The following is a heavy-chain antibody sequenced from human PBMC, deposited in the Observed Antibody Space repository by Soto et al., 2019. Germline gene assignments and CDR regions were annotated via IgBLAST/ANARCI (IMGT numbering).Heavy chain of an antibody. D-gene: IGHD3-10*01. J-gene: IGHJ4*02. CDR1: GGSINSGGYY. CDR3: AKDHVPRLLWFGELWGALDY. V-gene: IGHV4-30-4*01. Sequence: PSETRSLTCTVSGGSINSGGYYWIWIRQPPGKGLDRIGHIYYSGSTYYNPSLKSRAGISVDSSKSQVSLKLTSVTAADTAVYYCAKDHVPRLLWFGELWGALDYWGQGTLVTVSS. CDR2: IYYSGST.